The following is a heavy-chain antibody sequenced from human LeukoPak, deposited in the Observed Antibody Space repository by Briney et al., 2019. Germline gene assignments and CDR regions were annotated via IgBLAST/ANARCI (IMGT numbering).Heavy chain of an antibody. CDR3: ARNRYSSGWYTKNFDY. Sequence: PGESLRLSCAASGFTFSSYYMSWVRQAPGKGLEWVASIKQNGSEKYNLYPVKRRSTISKDSAKNSLYLQMNSLRADDTAVYYCARNRYSSGWYTKNFDYWGQGTLVTVSS. J-gene: IGHJ4*02. CDR2: IKQNGSEK. V-gene: IGHV3-7*01. D-gene: IGHD6-19*01. CDR1: GFTFSSYY.